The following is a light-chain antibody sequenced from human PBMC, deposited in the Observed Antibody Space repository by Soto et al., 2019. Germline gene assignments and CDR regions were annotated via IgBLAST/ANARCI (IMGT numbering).Light chain of an antibody. CDR1: QSVSSSY. CDR3: QQYGSSGT. Sequence: EIVMTQSPATLSVSPGERATLSCRASQSVSSSYLAWYQQKPGRAPRLLIYGASNRATGIPDRFSGSGSGTDFTLTISRLEPEDFAVYYCQQYGSSGTFGQGTKVDI. CDR2: GAS. V-gene: IGKV3-20*01. J-gene: IGKJ1*01.